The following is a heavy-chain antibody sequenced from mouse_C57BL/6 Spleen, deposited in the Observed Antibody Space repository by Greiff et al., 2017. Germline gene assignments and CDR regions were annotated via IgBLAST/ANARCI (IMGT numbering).Heavy chain of an antibody. V-gene: IGHV3-6*01. D-gene: IGHD1-1*01. CDR1: GYSITSGYY. Sequence: EVKLMESGPGLVKPSQSLSLTCSVTGYSITSGYYWNWIRQFPGNKLEWMGYISYDGSNNYNPSLKNRISITRDTSKNQFFLKLNSVTTEDTATYYCARTVVASPEFAYWGQGTLVTVSA. CDR2: ISYDGSN. CDR3: ARTVVASPEFAY. J-gene: IGHJ3*01.